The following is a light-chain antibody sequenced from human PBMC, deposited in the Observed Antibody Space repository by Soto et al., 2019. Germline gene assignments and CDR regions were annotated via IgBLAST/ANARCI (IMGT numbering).Light chain of an antibody. J-gene: IGKJ1*01. CDR1: QSVSNK. CDR3: QRFGTSPPWT. CDR2: GAS. V-gene: IGKV3-20*01. Sequence: IVMTQSPSTLSVSPGERATLSCRASQSVSNKLAWYQQKPGQAPRLLIYGASTRATGIPDRFSGSGSGTDFTLTITRLEPEDFAVYYCQRFGTSPPWTFGQGTKVDIK.